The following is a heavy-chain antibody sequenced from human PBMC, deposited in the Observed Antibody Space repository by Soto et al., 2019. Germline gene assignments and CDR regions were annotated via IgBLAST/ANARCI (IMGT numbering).Heavy chain of an antibody. CDR2: IYHSGST. V-gene: IGHV4-30-2*01. Sequence: SETLSLTCAVSGGSISSGGYSWSWIRQPPGKGLEWIGYIYHSGSTYYNPSLKSRVTISVDRSKNQFSLKLSSVTAADTAVYYCARGPPCPYWGQGTLVTVSS. CDR1: GGSISSGGYS. CDR3: ARGPPCPY. J-gene: IGHJ4*02.